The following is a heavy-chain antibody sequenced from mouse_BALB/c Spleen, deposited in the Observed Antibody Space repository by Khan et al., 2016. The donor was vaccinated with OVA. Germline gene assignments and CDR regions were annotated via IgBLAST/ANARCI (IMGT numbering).Heavy chain of an antibody. J-gene: IGHJ2*01. V-gene: IGHV1S81*02. CDR3: ARIKKIVATDFDY. CDR2: TNPTNGRT. D-gene: IGHD1-1*01. CDR1: GYTFTSYW. Sequence: QVQLKESGAELVKAGASVKMSCKASGYTFTSYWMHWVKQRLGQGLEWFAETNPTNGRTYNNEKFKSKATLTVDKSSSTAYMLLSGTTFENSAVYYCARIKKIVATDFDYWGQGTTLTVSS.